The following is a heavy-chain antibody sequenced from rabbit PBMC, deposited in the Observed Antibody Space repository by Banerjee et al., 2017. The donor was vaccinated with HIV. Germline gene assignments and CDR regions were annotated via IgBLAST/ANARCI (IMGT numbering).Heavy chain of an antibody. CDR3: ARGVYDDYDTYYFDL. Sequence: QQQLKETGGGLVQPGGSLTLSCKASGFSLSNSWVCWVRQAPGKGLEWIACIYVVGSHDTDYASWATGRFTISKTSSTTVTLQMTSLTVADTATHFCARGVYDDYDTYYFDLWGPGTLVTVS. CDR2: IYVVGSHDT. CDR1: GFSLSNSW. J-gene: IGHJ4*01. D-gene: IGHD2-1*01. V-gene: IGHV1S45*01.